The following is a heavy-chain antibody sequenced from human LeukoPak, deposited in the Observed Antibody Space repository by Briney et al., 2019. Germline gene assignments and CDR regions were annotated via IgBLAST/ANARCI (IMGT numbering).Heavy chain of an antibody. CDR3: ARAGGLSMAIL. CDR1: RFTSSTYA. Sequence: PLGSLRLSCVASRFTSSTYAIICVRQAPGRGLEWASEFSVSGEYRNNAHSVKGGFHYSRDNSKTRPYLKRNVLRVDDPPIYYCARAGGLSMAILWGQGTLVTVSA. V-gene: IGHV3-23*01. J-gene: IGHJ4*02. CDR2: FSVSGEYR. D-gene: IGHD5-24*01.